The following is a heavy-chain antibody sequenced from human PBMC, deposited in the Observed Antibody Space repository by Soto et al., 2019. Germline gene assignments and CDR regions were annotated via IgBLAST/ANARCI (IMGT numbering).Heavy chain of an antibody. CDR1: GGSISSGGYY. V-gene: IGHV4-31*03. D-gene: IGHD3-3*01. Sequence: PSETLSLTCTVSGGSISSGGYYWSWIRQHPGKGLEWIGYIYYSGSTYYNPSLKSRVTISVDTSKNQFSLKLSSVTAADTAVYYCARAPPPERITIFGVVTRFDYWGQGTLVTVS. CDR3: ARAPPPERITIFGVVTRFDY. CDR2: IYYSGST. J-gene: IGHJ4*02.